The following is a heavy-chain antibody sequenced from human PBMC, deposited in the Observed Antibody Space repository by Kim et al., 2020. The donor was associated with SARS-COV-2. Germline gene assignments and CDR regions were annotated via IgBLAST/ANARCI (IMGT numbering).Heavy chain of an antibody. J-gene: IGHJ6*02. V-gene: IGHV3-73*01. CDR1: GFTFSGSA. Sequence: GGSLRLSCAASGFTFSGSAMHWVRQASGKGLEWVGRIRSKANSYATAYAASVKGRFTISRDDSKNTAYLQMNSLKTEDTAVYYCTRPNCTNGVCNYYYYGMDVWGQGTTVTVSS. CDR2: IRSKANSYAT. D-gene: IGHD2-8*01. CDR3: TRPNCTNGVCNYYYYGMDV.